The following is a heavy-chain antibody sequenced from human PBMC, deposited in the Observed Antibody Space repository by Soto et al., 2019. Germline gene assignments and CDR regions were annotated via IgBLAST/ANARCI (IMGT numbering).Heavy chain of an antibody. CDR1: GFTFSKAW. Sequence: EAQLVESGGGLVEPGGSLRLSCAASGFTFSKAWMTWVRQAPGKGLERVGRTKSKTDGGTTDFAAPVKGRFTIERDDSKNTVYLQVSSLTPCNTAFYYCTTALRSPHTCFYYWGHGCLVTGSS. CDR3: TTALRSPHTCFYY. J-gene: IGHJ4*01. CDR2: TKSKTDGGTT. D-gene: IGHD3-16*01. V-gene: IGHV3-15*01.